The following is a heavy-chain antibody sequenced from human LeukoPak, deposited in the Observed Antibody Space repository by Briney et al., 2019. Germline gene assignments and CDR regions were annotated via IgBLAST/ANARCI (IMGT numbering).Heavy chain of an antibody. V-gene: IGHV3-23*01. CDR3: AKDPATMIAGDAFDI. CDR2: VPGSGSST. Sequence: GGSLRLSCAASGFTFSNYAMSWVRQAPGKGLEWVSTVPGSGSSTSYADSVQGRFTISRDNSRNTLYLQMNSLRAEDTAVYYCAKDPATMIAGDAFDIWGQGTMVTVSS. CDR1: GFTFSNYA. D-gene: IGHD3-22*01. J-gene: IGHJ3*02.